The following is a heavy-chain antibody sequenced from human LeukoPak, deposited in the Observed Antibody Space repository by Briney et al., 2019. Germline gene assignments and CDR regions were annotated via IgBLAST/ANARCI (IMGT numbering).Heavy chain of an antibody. V-gene: IGHV2-5*01. CDR3: AHRRSDRETYYDFWSGYFNWFDP. Sequence: SGPTLVNPTQTLTLTCTFSGFSLSTSGVGVGWIRQPPGKALEWLALIYWNDDKRYSPSLKSRLTITKDTSKNQVVLTMTNMDPVDTATYYCAHRRSDRETYYDFWSGYFNWFDPWGQGTLVTVSS. J-gene: IGHJ5*02. CDR2: IYWNDDK. CDR1: GFSLSTSGVG. D-gene: IGHD3-3*01.